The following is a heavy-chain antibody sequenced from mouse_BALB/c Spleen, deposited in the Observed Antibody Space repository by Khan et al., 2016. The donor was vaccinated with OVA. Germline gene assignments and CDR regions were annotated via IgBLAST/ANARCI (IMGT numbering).Heavy chain of an antibody. D-gene: IGHD2-14*01. J-gene: IGHJ3*01. CDR2: INPSNGYT. V-gene: IGHV1-4*01. CDR1: GYTFTSYT. Sequence: QVQLKQSGAELARPGASVKMSCKASGYTFTSYTIHWIKKRPGQGLEWIGYINPSNGYTNYNQKFKDKATLTTDKSSTTAYLQLSSLTSDDSAVYNCERGRAYHRSDGWFAYWGQGTLVTVSA. CDR3: ERGRAYHRSDGWFAY.